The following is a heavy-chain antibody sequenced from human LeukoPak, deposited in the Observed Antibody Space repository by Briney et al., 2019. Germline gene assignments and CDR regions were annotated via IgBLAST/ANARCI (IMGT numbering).Heavy chain of an antibody. J-gene: IGHJ4*02. V-gene: IGHV4-34*01. CDR1: GGSFSGYY. CDR3: ARGRRDGYSPIDY. Sequence: PSETLSLTCAVYGGSFSGYYWSWIRQPPGKGLEWIGEINHSGSTNYNPSLKSRVTISVDTSKNLFSLKLSSVTAADTAVYYCARGRRDGYSPIDYWGQGTLVTVSS. CDR2: INHSGST. D-gene: IGHD5-24*01.